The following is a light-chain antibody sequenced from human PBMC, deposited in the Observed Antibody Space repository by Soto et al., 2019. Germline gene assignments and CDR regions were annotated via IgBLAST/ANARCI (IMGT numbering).Light chain of an antibody. CDR1: ALPKQY. J-gene: IGLJ2*01. V-gene: IGLV3-25*03. CDR3: QSAESSGTYVV. Sequence: SSELTQPHSVSVSPGQTARLTCSGDALPKQYADWYQQKPDQAPVVVIYKDSERPSGIPERFSGYSSGTTVTLTISGVLAEDEADYYCQSAESSGTYVVFVGGTKVTVL. CDR2: KDS.